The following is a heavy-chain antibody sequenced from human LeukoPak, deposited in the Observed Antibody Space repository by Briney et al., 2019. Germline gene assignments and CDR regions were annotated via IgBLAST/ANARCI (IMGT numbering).Heavy chain of an antibody. J-gene: IGHJ4*02. CDR2: ISTSSIYI. V-gene: IGHV3-21*01. D-gene: IGHD1-1*01. Sequence: GGSLRLSCAASAFTFSSYSMNWVRQAPGKGLEWVSSISTSSIYIYYTDSLKGRFTISRDNARNSLYLQMNSLRAEDTAVYYCARDQDWNDRGGLDYWGQGTLVTVSS. CDR3: ARDQDWNDRGGLDY. CDR1: AFTFSSYS.